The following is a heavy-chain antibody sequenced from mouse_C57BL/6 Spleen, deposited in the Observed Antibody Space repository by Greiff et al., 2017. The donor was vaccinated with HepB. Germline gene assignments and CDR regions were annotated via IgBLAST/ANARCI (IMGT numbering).Heavy chain of an antibody. J-gene: IGHJ3*01. CDR3: ARGSSSSFSFAY. V-gene: IGHV1-69*01. D-gene: IGHD1-1*01. CDR2: IDPSDSYT. Sequence: QVQLQQPGAELVMPGASVKLSCKASGYTFTSYWRHWVKQRPGQGLEWIGEIDPSDSYTNYNQKFKGKSTMTVDKSSSTAYMQLSSLTSEDSAVYYCARGSSSSFSFAYWGQGTLVTVSA. CDR1: GYTFTSYW.